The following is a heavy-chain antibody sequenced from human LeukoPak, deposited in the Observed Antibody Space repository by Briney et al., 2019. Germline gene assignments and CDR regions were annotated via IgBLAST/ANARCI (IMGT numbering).Heavy chain of an antibody. D-gene: IGHD5-18*01. Sequence: GRSLRLSCAASGFTFSSYGMHWVRQAPGKGLEWVAVISYDGSNKYYADSVKGRFTISRDNSKNTLYLQMNSLRAEDTAVYYCAKDQPRYSYGDYFDYWGQGTLATVSS. J-gene: IGHJ4*02. CDR3: AKDQPRYSYGDYFDY. V-gene: IGHV3-30*18. CDR1: GFTFSSYG. CDR2: ISYDGSNK.